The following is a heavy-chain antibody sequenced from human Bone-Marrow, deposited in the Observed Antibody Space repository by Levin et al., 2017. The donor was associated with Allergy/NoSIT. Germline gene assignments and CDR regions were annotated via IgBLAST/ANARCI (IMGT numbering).Heavy chain of an antibody. J-gene: IGHJ4*02. CDR2: INPNSGST. D-gene: IGHD6-19*01. V-gene: IGHV1-2*02. CDR3: ELRTIAVDGTGDY. CDR1: RHTFTGYY. Sequence: KLGESLKISCKASRHTFTGYYMHWVRQAPGQGLEWMGWINPNSGSTKYAQKFQGRVTMTRDTSISRVYMELSSLTSADTAVYYCELRTIAVDGTGDYWGQGTLVNVSS.